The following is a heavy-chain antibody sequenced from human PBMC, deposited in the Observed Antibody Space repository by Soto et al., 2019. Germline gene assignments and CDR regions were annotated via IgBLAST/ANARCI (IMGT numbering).Heavy chain of an antibody. CDR2: ISAYNGNT. CDR3: ARGLVYDFWSGYYSKYYYYYMDV. D-gene: IGHD3-3*01. Sequence: ASVKVSCKASGYTFTSYGISWVRQAPGQGLEWMGWISAYNGNTNYAQKLQGRVTMTRDTSTSTAYMELSSLRSEDTAVYYCARGLVYDFWSGYYSKYYYYYMDVWGKGTTVTVSS. J-gene: IGHJ6*03. CDR1: GYTFTSYG. V-gene: IGHV1-18*01.